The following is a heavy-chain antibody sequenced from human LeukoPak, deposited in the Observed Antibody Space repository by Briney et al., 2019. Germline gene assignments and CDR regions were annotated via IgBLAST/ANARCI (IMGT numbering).Heavy chain of an antibody. CDR2: INHSRST. V-gene: IGHV4-34*01. CDR3: ARERGAYSSGWYRRRYFDY. J-gene: IGHJ4*02. D-gene: IGHD6-19*01. CDR1: GGFFGGYC. Sequence: SETVSLTWAGDGGFFGGYCWRWIRQPPGKGLEWIGEINHSRSTNYNPSLKSRVTISVDTSKNQFSLKLSSVTAADTAVYYCARERGAYSSGWYRRRYFDYWGQGTLVTVSS.